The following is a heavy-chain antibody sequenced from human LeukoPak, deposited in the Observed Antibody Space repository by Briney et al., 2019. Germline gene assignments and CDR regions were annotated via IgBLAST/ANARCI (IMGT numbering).Heavy chain of an antibody. V-gene: IGHV4-39*01. CDR3: ARQTGSGLFSLP. CDR2: IYFSGGT. CDR1: GGSISSSSYY. J-gene: IGHJ4*02. D-gene: IGHD3-10*01. Sequence: SETLSLTCTVSGGSISSSSYYWGWIRQPPGKGLEWIGSIYFSGGTYYNASLKSRVTISVDTSKNQFSLKLSSVTAADTAVYYCARQTGSGLFSLPRGQGTLVTVSS.